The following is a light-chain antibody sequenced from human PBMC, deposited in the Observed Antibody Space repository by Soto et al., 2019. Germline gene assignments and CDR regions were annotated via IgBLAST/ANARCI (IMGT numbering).Light chain of an antibody. CDR3: QSYDSGLSGVV. CDR2: GNS. V-gene: IGLV1-40*01. Sequence: QSVLTQPPSVSGAPGQRVTISCTGSSSNIGAGYDVHWYQQLPGTAPKLLIYGNSNRPSGVPDRFSGSKSGTSASLAITGLQAKDGADYYCQSYDSGLSGVVFVGGTKLTVL. J-gene: IGLJ2*01. CDR1: SSNIGAGYD.